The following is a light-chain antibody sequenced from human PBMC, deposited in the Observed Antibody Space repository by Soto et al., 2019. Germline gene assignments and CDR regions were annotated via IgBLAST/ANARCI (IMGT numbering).Light chain of an antibody. Sequence: DIQMTQSPSTLSASVGDRVTITCRASQSISSWLAWYQQRPGKAPKLLIYKASNLESGVPSRFSGSGSGTELTLTFSSLHPDDFATYYCQQYYTYPWTFGPGTKVEIK. V-gene: IGKV1-5*03. CDR3: QQYYTYPWT. CDR2: KAS. J-gene: IGKJ1*01. CDR1: QSISSW.